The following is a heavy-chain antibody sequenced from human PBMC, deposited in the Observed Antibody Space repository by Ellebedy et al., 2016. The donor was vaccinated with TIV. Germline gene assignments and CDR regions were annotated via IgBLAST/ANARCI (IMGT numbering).Heavy chain of an antibody. J-gene: IGHJ4*02. CDR2: ISDTGGST. D-gene: IGHD5-24*01. V-gene: IGHV3-23*01. CDR3: GTVATTFDY. Sequence: PGGSLRLSCAASGFTFSSYPMNWVRQAPGKGLEWVSAISDTGGSTYYADSVKGRFTSSRDNSKNTLYLQMNSLRAEDTAVYFCGTVATTFDYWGQGTLVTVSS. CDR1: GFTFSSYP.